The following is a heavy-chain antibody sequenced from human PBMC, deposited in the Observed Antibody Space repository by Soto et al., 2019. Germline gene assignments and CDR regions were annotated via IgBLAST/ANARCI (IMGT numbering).Heavy chain of an antibody. Sequence: QVQLVQSGAEVKKPGASVKVSCKASGYTFTSYAMHWVRQAPGQRLEWMGWINAGNGNTKYSQKFQGRVTITRDTPASTAYMELSSLRSEDTAVYYCARGGPLWFGELPSYWGQGALVTVSS. V-gene: IGHV1-3*01. CDR1: GYTFTSYA. D-gene: IGHD3-10*01. J-gene: IGHJ4*02. CDR3: ARGGPLWFGELPSY. CDR2: INAGNGNT.